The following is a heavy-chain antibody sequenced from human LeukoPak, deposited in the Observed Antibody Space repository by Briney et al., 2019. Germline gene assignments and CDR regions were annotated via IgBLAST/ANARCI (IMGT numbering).Heavy chain of an antibody. CDR1: GYTFTNYD. Sequence: ASVKVSCKAFGYTFTNYDINWVRQATGQGLEWMGWLNPNTGNTGYAQKFQGRVTITRNTSISTAYLELSSLRSEDTAIYYCARMYYYDNSGDDNWFDPWGQGTLVTVSS. V-gene: IGHV1-8*03. CDR3: ARMYYYDNSGDDNWFDP. J-gene: IGHJ5*02. D-gene: IGHD3-22*01. CDR2: LNPNTGNT.